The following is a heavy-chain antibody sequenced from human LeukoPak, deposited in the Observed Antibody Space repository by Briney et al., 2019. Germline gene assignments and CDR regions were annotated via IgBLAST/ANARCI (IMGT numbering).Heavy chain of an antibody. CDR3: ARVHSGVFDY. CDR1: GGSISSYY. CDR2: IYYSGST. V-gene: IGHV4-59*12. J-gene: IGHJ4*02. D-gene: IGHD1-14*01. Sequence: SETLSLTCTVSGGSISSYYWSWIRQPPGKGLEWIGYIYYSGSTNYKSSLKSRVTISVDTSKNQFSLKLSSVTAADTAVYYCARVHSGVFDYWGQGTLVTVSS.